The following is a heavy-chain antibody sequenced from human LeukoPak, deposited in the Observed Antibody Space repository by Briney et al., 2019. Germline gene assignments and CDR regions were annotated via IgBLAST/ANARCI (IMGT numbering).Heavy chain of an antibody. J-gene: IGHJ4*02. D-gene: IGHD6-19*01. CDR3: ARGFTGFTSGWSDY. CDR2: INSDGSST. V-gene: IGHV3-74*01. CDR1: GFTFSSHW. Sequence: GGSLRLSCAASGFTFSSHWMHWVRQVPGRGLVWVSRINSDGSSTNYADSVKGRFTISRDNAKNTLYLQMNSLRAEDTAIYFCARGFTGFTSGWSDYWGQGTLVTVSP.